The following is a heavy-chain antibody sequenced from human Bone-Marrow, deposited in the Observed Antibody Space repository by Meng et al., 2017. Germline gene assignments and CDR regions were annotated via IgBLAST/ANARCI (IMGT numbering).Heavy chain of an antibody. J-gene: IGHJ4*02. CDR1: GGSFSDYY. D-gene: IGHD4-11*01. CDR2: INHSGST. Sequence: QVQIQQVGAGLLTPSETLSLTCVVSGGSFSDYYWSWIRQPPGKGLEWIGEINHSGSTNYNPSLESRATISVDTSQNNLSLKLSSVTAADSAVYYCARGPTTMAHDFDYWGQGTLVTVSS. V-gene: IGHV4-34*01. CDR3: ARGPTTMAHDFDY.